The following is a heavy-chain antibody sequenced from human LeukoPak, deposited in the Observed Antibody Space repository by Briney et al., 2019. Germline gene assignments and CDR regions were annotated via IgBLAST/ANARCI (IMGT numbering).Heavy chain of an antibody. CDR2: ISYDGSNK. J-gene: IGHJ4*02. Sequence: SCKASGYTFSSYAMHWVRQAPGKGLEWVAVISYDGSNKYYADSVKGRFTISRDNSKNTLYLQMNSLRAEDTAVYYCARDKSGGGCDYWGQGTLVTVSS. CDR3: ARDKSGGGCDY. V-gene: IGHV3-30-3*01. CDR1: GYTFSSYA. D-gene: IGHD2-15*01.